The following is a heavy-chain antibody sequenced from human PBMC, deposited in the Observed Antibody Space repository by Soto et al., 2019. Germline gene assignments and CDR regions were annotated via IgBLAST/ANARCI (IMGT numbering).Heavy chain of an antibody. D-gene: IGHD2-15*01. CDR1: GYTFTSYG. V-gene: IGHV1-18*04. Sequence: ASVTVSCKASGYTFTSYGISWVRQAPGQGLEWMGWISAYNGNTNYAQKLQGRVTMTTDTSTSTAYMELRSLRSDDTAVYYCAPELVAYHPRGSALDTWGQGTMVTVSS. J-gene: IGHJ3*02. CDR3: APELVAYHPRGSALDT. CDR2: ISAYNGNT.